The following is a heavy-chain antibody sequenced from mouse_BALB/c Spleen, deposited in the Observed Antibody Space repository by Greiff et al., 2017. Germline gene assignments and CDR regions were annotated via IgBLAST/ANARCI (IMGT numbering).Heavy chain of an antibody. CDR1: GYTFTSYW. Sequence: QVQLKQSGAELAKPGASVKMSCKASGYTFTSYWMHWVKQRPGQGLEWIGYINPSTGYTEYNQKFKDKATLTADKSSSTAYMQLSSLTSEDSAVYYCARGGGLDYWGQGTSVTVSS. CDR2: INPSTGYT. J-gene: IGHJ4*01. D-gene: IGHD3-1*01. V-gene: IGHV1-7*01. CDR3: ARGGGLDY.